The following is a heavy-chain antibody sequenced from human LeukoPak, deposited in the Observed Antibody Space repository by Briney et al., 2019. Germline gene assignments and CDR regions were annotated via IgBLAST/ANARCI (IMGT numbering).Heavy chain of an antibody. V-gene: IGHV4-59*08. CDR2: IYYSGGT. D-gene: IGHD6-19*01. CDR3: ARHSSGWYVFDY. Sequence: SETLSLTCTVSGGSLSSYSWSWIRQPPGKGLEWIGYIYYSGGTNYNPSLKSRVTISVDTSKNQFSLKLSSVTAADTAAYYCARHSSGWYVFDYWGQGTLVTVSS. CDR1: GGSLSSYS. J-gene: IGHJ4*02.